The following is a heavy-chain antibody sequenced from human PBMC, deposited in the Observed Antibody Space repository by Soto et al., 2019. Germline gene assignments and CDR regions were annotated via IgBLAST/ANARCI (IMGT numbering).Heavy chain of an antibody. CDR2: IWYDGSNK. D-gene: IGHD4-17*01. J-gene: IGHJ6*03. CDR1: GFTFSSYG. Sequence: QVQLVESGGGVVQPGRSLRLSCAASGFTFSSYGMHWVRQAPGKGLEWVAVIWYDGSNKYYADSVKGRFTISRDNSKNTLYLQMNRLRAEDTAVYYCARDKTLDYGDDRGMDVWGKGTTVTVSS. V-gene: IGHV3-33*01. CDR3: ARDKTLDYGDDRGMDV.